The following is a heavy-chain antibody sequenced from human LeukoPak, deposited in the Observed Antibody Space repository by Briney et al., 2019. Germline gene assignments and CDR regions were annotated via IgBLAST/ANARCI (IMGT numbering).Heavy chain of an antibody. CDR1: GITLSNYG. V-gene: IGHV3-23*01. CDR3: AKRGVVIRVILVGFHKEANYFDS. J-gene: IGHJ4*02. CDR2: ISGSGGST. D-gene: IGHD3-22*01. Sequence: GGSLRLSCAVSGITLSNYGMSWVRQAPGKGLEWVASISGSGGSTNYADSVKGRFTISRDNLKNTLYLQMHSLRAEDTAVYFCAKRGVVIRVILVGFHKEANYFDSWGQGALVTVSS.